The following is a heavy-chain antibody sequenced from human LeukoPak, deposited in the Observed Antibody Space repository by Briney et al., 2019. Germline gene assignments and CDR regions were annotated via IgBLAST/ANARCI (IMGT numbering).Heavy chain of an antibody. J-gene: IGHJ4*02. Sequence: GGPLRLSCAAFGFTFSSYSMNWVRQAPGKGLEWVSYISSTSSTIYYADSVKGRFAISRDNAKNSLFLQSDCLRDVDTAVYFCARDYIWAYDYWGQGTLVTVSS. CDR3: ARDYIWAYDY. CDR1: GFTFSSYS. V-gene: IGHV3-48*02. CDR2: ISSTSSTI. D-gene: IGHD3-10*01.